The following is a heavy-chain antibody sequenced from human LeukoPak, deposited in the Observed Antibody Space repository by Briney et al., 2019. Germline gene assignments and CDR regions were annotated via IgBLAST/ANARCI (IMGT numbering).Heavy chain of an antibody. CDR1: EFIFSRYA. Sequence: GRSLRLSCAASEFIFSRYAMHWVRQAPGKGLEWVAILSYDDTNEYYADSVAGRFTISRDNSKNTLYLQMNSLRPDDTAVYYCARDRRDGNNLAFHFDYWGQGTLVTVSS. V-gene: IGHV3-30*04. CDR3: ARDRRDGNNLAFHFDY. J-gene: IGHJ4*02. CDR2: LSYDDTNE. D-gene: IGHD5-24*01.